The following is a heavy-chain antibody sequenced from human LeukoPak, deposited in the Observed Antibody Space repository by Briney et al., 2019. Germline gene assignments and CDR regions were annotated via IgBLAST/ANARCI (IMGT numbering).Heavy chain of an antibody. V-gene: IGHV1-8*01. CDR2: MNPNSGNA. Sequence: ASVKVSCKASGYTFTSYDINWVRLATGQRLEWMGWMNPNSGNAAYAQKFQGRVTMTRNTSISTAYMELTSLRSEDTAVYYCARASSSSWPYYYYYMDVWGKGTTVTVSS. CDR3: ARASSSSWPYYYYYMDV. CDR1: GYTFTSYD. D-gene: IGHD6-13*01. J-gene: IGHJ6*03.